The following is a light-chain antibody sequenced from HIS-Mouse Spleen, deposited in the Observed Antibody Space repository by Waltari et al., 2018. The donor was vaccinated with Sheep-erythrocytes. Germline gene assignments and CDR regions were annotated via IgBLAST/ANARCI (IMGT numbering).Light chain of an antibody. CDR1: QSISSY. Sequence: DIQMTPSPSSLSASVGDRVTITCRASQSISSYLNWYQQKPGKAPKLLIYDASSLQSGVPSRFSGSGSGTDFTLTICSLQPEDFATYYCQQSYRTPYTFGQGTKLEI. CDR2: DAS. CDR3: QQSYRTPYT. V-gene: IGKV1-39*01. J-gene: IGKJ2*01.